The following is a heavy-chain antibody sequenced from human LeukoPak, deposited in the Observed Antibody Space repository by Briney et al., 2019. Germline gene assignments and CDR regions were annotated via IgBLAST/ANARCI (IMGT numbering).Heavy chain of an antibody. J-gene: IGHJ5*02. CDR1: GFTFSSYA. CDR2: ISGSGGST. D-gene: IGHD3-3*01. CDR3: AKAYDSEDWFDP. Sequence: GGSLRLSCAASGFTFSSYAMSWVRQAPGKGLEWVSSISGSGGSTYYADSVKGRFTISRDNSKNTLYLQMNSLRAEDTAVYYCAKAYDSEDWFDPWGQGTLVTVSS. V-gene: IGHV3-23*01.